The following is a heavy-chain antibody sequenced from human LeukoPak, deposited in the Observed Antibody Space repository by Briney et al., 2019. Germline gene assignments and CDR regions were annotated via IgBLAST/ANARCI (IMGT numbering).Heavy chain of an antibody. D-gene: IGHD5-18*01. CDR3: ARGIQLGQIDY. CDR1: GCTFSSYA. J-gene: IGHJ4*02. V-gene: IGHV1-69*06. Sequence: GASVKVSCKASGCTFSSYAISWVRQAPGQGLEWMGGIIPIFGTANYAQKFQGRVTITADKSTSTAYMELSSLRSEDTAVYYCARGIQLGQIDYWGQGTLVTVSS. CDR2: IIPIFGTA.